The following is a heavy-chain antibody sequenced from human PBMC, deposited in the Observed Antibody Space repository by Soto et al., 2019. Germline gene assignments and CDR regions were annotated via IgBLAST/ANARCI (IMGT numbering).Heavy chain of an antibody. J-gene: IGHJ3*01. CDR3: TREYFVGCGSYSV. V-gene: IGHV1-46*03. CDR1: GYAFSNYH. CDR2: ISPTGDST. Sequence: ASVEVSCKASGYAFSNYHMHWVRQAPGQGLEGMAIISPTGDSTVSAQKFQGRLIVTRDTSARTLYMELSSLTPDDTAMYYCTREYFVGCGSYSVWG. D-gene: IGHD3-10*01.